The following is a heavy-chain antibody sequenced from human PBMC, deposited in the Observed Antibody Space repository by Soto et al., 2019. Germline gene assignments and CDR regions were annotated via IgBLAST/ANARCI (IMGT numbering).Heavy chain of an antibody. D-gene: IGHD3-10*01. CDR1: GGSISSYY. Sequence: QVQLQESGPGLVKPSETLSLTCTVSGGSISSYYWGWIRQPPGKGLEWIGYIYYSGSTNYDPSLKSRVTISVDTSKNQFSLNLSSVTAADTAVYYCARRYGSVFDIWGQGTMVTVSS. CDR2: IYYSGST. J-gene: IGHJ3*02. CDR3: ARRYGSVFDI. V-gene: IGHV4-59*08.